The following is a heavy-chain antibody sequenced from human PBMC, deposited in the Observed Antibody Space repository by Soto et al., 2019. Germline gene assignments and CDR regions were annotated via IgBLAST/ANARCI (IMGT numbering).Heavy chain of an antibody. CDR1: GFTFSSYA. Sequence: QPGGSLRLSCAASGFTFSSYAMHWVRQAPGKGLEWVAVISYDGSNKYYADSVKGRFTISRDNSKNTLYLQMNSLRAEDTAVYYCAREGSGYFDYWGQGTLVTVSS. J-gene: IGHJ4*02. CDR2: ISYDGSNK. D-gene: IGHD3-3*01. V-gene: IGHV3-30-3*01. CDR3: AREGSGYFDY.